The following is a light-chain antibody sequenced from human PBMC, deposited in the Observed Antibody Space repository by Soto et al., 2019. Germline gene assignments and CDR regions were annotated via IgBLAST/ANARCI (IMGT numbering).Light chain of an antibody. CDR3: QRYGRSPKTP. Sequence: EIVLTQSPGTLSLSPGERGNISCRASQNIRTSNLAWFQQKPDQAPRLLIYDTSSRATGTPDRFSGGGSGTDFTLTISRLEPEDFAVYYCQRYGRSPKTPFGPETKVDIK. CDR1: QNIRTSN. CDR2: DTS. V-gene: IGKV3-20*01. J-gene: IGKJ3*01.